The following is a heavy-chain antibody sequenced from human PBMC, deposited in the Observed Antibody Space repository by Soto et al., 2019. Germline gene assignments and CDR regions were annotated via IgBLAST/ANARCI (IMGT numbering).Heavy chain of an antibody. J-gene: IGHJ5*01. Sequence: EVQLLESGGGLVQPGGSLRLSCAASGFTFNTFEMSWVRQAPGRGLEWVSFISDDSSRTYYADAVKGRFTISRDKSKYTLYLQMNSLTAEDTAVYACVKGGWLDFWGQGTLVTVSS. CDR2: ISDDSSRT. CDR1: GFTFNTFE. V-gene: IGHV3-23*01. D-gene: IGHD3-16*01. CDR3: VKGGWLDF.